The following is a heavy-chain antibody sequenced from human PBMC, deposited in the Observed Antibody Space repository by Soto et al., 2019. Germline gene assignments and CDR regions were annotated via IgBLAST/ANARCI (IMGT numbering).Heavy chain of an antibody. CDR1: GYNFTSYW. CDR3: ARQLYYYDSSGYSPFAP. D-gene: IGHD3-22*01. CDR2: IYPGDSDT. V-gene: IGHV5-51*01. J-gene: IGHJ5*02. Sequence: GESLQISCKGSGYNFTSYWIGWVRQMPGKGLEWMGIIYPGDSDTRYSPSFQGQVTISADKSISTAYLQWSSLKASDTAMYYCARQLYYYDSSGYSPFAPWGQGTLVTVSS.